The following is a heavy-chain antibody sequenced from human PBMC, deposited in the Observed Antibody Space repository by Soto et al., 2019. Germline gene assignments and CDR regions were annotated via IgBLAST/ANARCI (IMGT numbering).Heavy chain of an antibody. V-gene: IGHV1-18*04. Sequence: ASVKVSCKASGHTFTSYGITWVRQAPGQGLEWMGWISAYNDNTNYAQKLQGRVTMTTDTSTSTAYMELRSLRFDDTAVYYCARDEFYGMDVWGQGTTVTVSS. CDR2: ISAYNDNT. CDR1: GHTFTSYG. CDR3: ARDEFYGMDV. J-gene: IGHJ6*02.